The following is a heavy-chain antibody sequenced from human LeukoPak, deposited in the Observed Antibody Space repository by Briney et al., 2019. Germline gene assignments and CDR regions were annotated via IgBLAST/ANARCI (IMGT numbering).Heavy chain of an antibody. CDR3: AREGSSSLMFDY. CDR1: SGSLSDKY. Sequence: NASETLSLTCGVYSGSLSDKYWSWIRQPPGKGLEWIGEINPSGRTNYNPSLKSRVTMSIDTSKNQFSLKLSSVTAADTAVYYCAREGSSSLMFDYWGQGTLVTVSS. J-gene: IGHJ4*02. D-gene: IGHD6-6*01. CDR2: INPSGRT. V-gene: IGHV4-34*01.